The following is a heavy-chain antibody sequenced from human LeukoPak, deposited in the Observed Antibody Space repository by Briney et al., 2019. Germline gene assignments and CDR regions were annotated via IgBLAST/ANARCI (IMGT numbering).Heavy chain of an antibody. CDR1: GFTFSSYP. CDR2: ISSDEYGP. D-gene: IGHD6-19*01. V-gene: IGHV3-30*04. CDR3: VREGGSSGLAGYFVY. Sequence: GPSLRLSCAASGFTFSSYPMHWVRQAPGKGLEWVAVISSDEYGPQYADSVKGRSTFSRDNSKSTLYLQMDSLRPNDRAVYDCVREGGSSGLAGYFVYWGEGTLVTVSS. J-gene: IGHJ4*02.